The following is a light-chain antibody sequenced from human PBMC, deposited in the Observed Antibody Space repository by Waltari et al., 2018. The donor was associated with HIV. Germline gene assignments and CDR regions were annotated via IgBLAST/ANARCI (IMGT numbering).Light chain of an antibody. V-gene: IGKV4-1*01. CDR3: QQYYNTPLT. CDR2: WAA. CDR1: QTVLFSSNNKNY. Sequence: IVMTQSPDSLAVSLGERATINCNSSQTVLFSSNNKNYLAWHQQKPGQPPKLLIYWAATRESGVPDRFSGSGSGTDFTLTIRSLQAEDVAIYYCQQYYNTPLTFGGGTKVEIK. J-gene: IGKJ4*01.